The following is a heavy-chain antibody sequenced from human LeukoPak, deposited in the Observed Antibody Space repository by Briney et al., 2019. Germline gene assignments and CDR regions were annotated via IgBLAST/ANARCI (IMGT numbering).Heavy chain of an antibody. V-gene: IGHV4-39*07. D-gene: IGHD3-16*01. CDR1: GGSISRSSDY. Sequence: SETLSLTCTVSGGSISRSSDYWGWIRQPPGKGLGWNRCICYSRSTYHNPSSKSQVTIPVDTPKNQFFQNCSSGTPAATVVFYCARSPYEEVWGSCDYWGQGALVTVSS. J-gene: IGHJ4*02. CDR2: ICYSRST. CDR3: ARSPYEEVWGSCDY.